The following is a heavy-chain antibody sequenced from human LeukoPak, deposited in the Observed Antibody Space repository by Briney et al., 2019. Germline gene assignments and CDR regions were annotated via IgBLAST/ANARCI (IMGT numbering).Heavy chain of an antibody. CDR1: GFTFTSYA. J-gene: IGHJ4*02. D-gene: IGHD5-18*01. Sequence: GGSLRLSCAASGFTFTSYALSWVRQAPGKRLEWVSAISGNRGDSTYYADSVKGRFTISRDNSKNTIYLQMNSLRAEDTAVYYCAKVESGGYSFGNFDFWGQGTLVAVSS. V-gene: IGHV3-23*01. CDR2: ISGNRGDST. CDR3: AKVESGGYSFGNFDF.